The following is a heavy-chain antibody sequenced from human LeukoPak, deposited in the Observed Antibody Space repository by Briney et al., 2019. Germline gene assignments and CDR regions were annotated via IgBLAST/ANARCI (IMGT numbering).Heavy chain of an antibody. CDR3: ASETHSYDSSGLDY. V-gene: IGHV3-11*01. CDR2: ISSSGSTI. CDR1: GFTFSDYY. D-gene: IGHD3-22*01. J-gene: IGHJ4*02. Sequence: GGSLRLSCAASGFTFSDYYMSWIRQAPGKGLEWVSYISSSGSTIYYADSVKGRFPISRDNAKNSLYLQMNSLRAEDTAVYYCASETHSYDSSGLDYWGQGTLVTVSS.